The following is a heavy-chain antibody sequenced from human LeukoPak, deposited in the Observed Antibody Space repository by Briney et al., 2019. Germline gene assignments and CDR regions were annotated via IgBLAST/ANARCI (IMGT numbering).Heavy chain of an antibody. Sequence: PSETLSLTCTVSSYSISSGYYWGWIRQPPGKGLEWIGSIYHSGSTYYNTSLKSRVTISVDTSKNQFSLKLSSVTTADTAVDYCARVPHGETIFGVVLYWFDPWGQGTLVTVFS. CDR2: IYHSGST. D-gene: IGHD3-3*01. J-gene: IGHJ5*02. V-gene: IGHV4-38-2*02. CDR1: SYSISSGYY. CDR3: ARVPHGETIFGVVLYWFDP.